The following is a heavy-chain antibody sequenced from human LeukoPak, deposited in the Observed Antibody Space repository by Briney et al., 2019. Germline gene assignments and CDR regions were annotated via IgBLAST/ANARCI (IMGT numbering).Heavy chain of an antibody. D-gene: IGHD3-10*01. J-gene: IGHJ5*02. V-gene: IGHV4-38-2*01. CDR3: ARGGVTYDYGS. Sequence: SETLSLTCAVSGYSISSGYYWGWLRQPPGKGLEWIGNIYHNGNTYYNPSLKSRVTISVDTSKNQFSLKLSSVTAADTAVYYCARGGVTYDYGSWGQGTLVTVSS. CDR1: GYSISSGYY. CDR2: IYHNGNT.